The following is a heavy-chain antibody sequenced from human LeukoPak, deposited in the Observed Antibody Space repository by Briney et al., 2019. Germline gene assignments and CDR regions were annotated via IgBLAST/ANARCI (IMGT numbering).Heavy chain of an antibody. J-gene: IGHJ4*02. CDR3: VRGTGY. CDR1: GFTFSTYA. CDR2: ISSNGDNT. Sequence: PGGSLRLSCSVSGFTFSTYAMHWVRQAPGKGLEYVSAISSNGDNTYYADSVKGRFTISRDNSKNTLYLQMSSLRPDDTAVYFCVRGTGYWGQGTLVTVSS. V-gene: IGHV3-64D*06.